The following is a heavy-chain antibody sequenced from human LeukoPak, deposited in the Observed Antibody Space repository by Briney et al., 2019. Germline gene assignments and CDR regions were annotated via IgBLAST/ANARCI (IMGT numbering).Heavy chain of an antibody. CDR3: VRDRGVAVAATFDY. Sequence: GGSLRLSCAVSGFSVSSTYMYWVRQAPGKGLEWVSVIYSGGSTHYADSVRGRFTISRDNSQNAMFLQMNSLRAEDTAVYYCVRDRGVAVAATFDYWGQGTLVTVSS. D-gene: IGHD6-19*01. V-gene: IGHV3-66*01. J-gene: IGHJ4*02. CDR1: GFSVSSTY. CDR2: IYSGGST.